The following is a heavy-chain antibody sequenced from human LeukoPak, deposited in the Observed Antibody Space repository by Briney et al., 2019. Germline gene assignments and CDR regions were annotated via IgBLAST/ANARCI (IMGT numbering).Heavy chain of an antibody. D-gene: IGHD6-19*01. Sequence: SETLSLTCAVYGGSFSGYYWSWIRQPPGKGLEWIGEINHSGSTNYNPSLKSRVTISVDTSKNQFSLKLSSVTAADTAVYYCARGSIIAVTGTGGYFDYWGQGTLVTVSS. CDR2: INHSGST. J-gene: IGHJ4*02. V-gene: IGHV4-34*01. CDR1: GGSFSGYY. CDR3: ARGSIIAVTGTGGYFDY.